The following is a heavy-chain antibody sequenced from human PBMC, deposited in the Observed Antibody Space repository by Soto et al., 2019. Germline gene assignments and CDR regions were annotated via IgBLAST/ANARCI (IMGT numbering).Heavy chain of an antibody. D-gene: IGHD1-26*01. J-gene: IGHJ4*02. CDR1: GFTFSSYE. V-gene: IGHV3-48*03. CDR2: ISSSGSTI. Sequence: EVPLLESGGGLVQPGGSLRLSCAASGFTFSSYEMNWVRQAPGKGLEWVSYISSSGSTIYYADSVKGRFTISRDNAKNSLYLQMNSLRAEDTAVYYCARDRELPYGFDYWGQGTLVTVSS. CDR3: ARDRELPYGFDY.